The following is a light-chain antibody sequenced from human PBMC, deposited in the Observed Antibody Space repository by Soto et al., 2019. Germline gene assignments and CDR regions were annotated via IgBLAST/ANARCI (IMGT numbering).Light chain of an antibody. CDR2: DAS. Sequence: EIVLTQSPATLSLSPGERATLSCRASQSVSSYLAWYQQKPGQAPRLLIYDASNRATGIPARFSGCGSGTDFTLTISRLEPEDFAVYYCQQRSNWPPWKFGQGTKVEIK. CDR3: QQRSNWPPWK. J-gene: IGKJ1*01. CDR1: QSVSSY. V-gene: IGKV3-11*01.